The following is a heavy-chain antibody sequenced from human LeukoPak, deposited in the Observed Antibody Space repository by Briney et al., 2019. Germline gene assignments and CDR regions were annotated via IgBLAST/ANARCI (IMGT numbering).Heavy chain of an antibody. D-gene: IGHD2-2*01. CDR3: ARDGCTSTTCSTLGGFNH. Sequence: PGGSLRLSCAASGLTFSNYWMSWVRQAPGQGLEWVASINQDEREKRFVDSVKGRFTISRGNAKNSLLLQMNSLRAEDTAVYFRARDGCTSTTCSTLGGFNHWAQGTLVTVSS. V-gene: IGHV3-7*01. CDR2: INQDEREK. CDR1: GLTFSNYW. J-gene: IGHJ4*02.